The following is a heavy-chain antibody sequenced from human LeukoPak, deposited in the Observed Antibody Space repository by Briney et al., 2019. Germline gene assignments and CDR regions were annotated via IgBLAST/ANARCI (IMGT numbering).Heavy chain of an antibody. CDR1: GFTFSSYS. CDR2: ISSSSSYI. Sequence: GSLRLSCAASGFTFSSYSMNWVRQAPGKGLEWVSSISSSSSYIYYADSLTGRFTISRDNAKNSLYLQMNSLRAEDTAVYYCARDSSSTQQLWFVYWGQGTLVTVSS. CDR3: ARDSSSTQQLWFVY. J-gene: IGHJ4*02. V-gene: IGHV3-21*01. D-gene: IGHD5-18*01.